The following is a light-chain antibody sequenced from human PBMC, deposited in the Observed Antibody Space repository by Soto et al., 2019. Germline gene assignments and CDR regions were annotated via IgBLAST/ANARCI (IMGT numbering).Light chain of an antibody. J-gene: IGLJ2*01. Sequence: QAVVTQPPSASGSPGQSVTISCTGTSSDVGGYNYVSWYQQHPGKAPKVMIYDVSNRPSGVPDRFSGSKSGNTASLTVSGLQAEDEADYYCSSYAGSNNLGVFGGGTKVTVL. CDR2: DVS. CDR3: SSYAGSNNLGV. V-gene: IGLV2-8*01. CDR1: SSDVGGYNY.